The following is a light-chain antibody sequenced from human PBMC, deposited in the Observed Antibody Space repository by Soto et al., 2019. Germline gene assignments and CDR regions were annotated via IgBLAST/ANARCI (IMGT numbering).Light chain of an antibody. Sequence: QSALTQPASVSGSPGQSITISCTGTSSDIGVYNYVSWYQQHPGKAPKLVICEVSNRPSGVSSRFSGSKSGNTASLTISGLRAEDEADYYCCSYAGGYTSVFGTGTKVTVL. J-gene: IGLJ1*01. V-gene: IGLV2-14*01. CDR1: SSDIGVYNY. CDR3: CSYAGGYTSV. CDR2: EVS.